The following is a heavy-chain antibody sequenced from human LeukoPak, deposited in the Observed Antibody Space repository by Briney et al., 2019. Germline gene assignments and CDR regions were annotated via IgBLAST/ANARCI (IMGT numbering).Heavy chain of an antibody. V-gene: IGHV4-59*08. CDR1: GGSISSYY. CDR3: ATANDKLGWFDP. CDR2: IYYSGST. D-gene: IGHD3-9*01. Sequence: PSETLSLTCTVSGGSISSYYWSWIRQPPGKGLEWIGYIYYSGSTNYNPSLKSRVTISVDTSKNQFSLKLSSVTAADTAVYYCATANDKLGWFDPWGQGTLVTVSS. J-gene: IGHJ5*02.